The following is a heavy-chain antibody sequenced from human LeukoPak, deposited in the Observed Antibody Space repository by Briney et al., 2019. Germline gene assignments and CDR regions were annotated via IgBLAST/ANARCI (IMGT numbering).Heavy chain of an antibody. CDR3: ARGDVVTREFYYYYYMDV. CDR2: IIPIFGTA. Sequence: SVKVSCKASGGTFSSYAISWVRQAPGQGLEWMGGIIPIFGTANYAQKFQGRVTITTDESTSTDYMELSSLRSEDTAVYYCARGDVVTREFYYYYYMDVWGKGTTVTVSS. V-gene: IGHV1-69*05. CDR1: GGTFSSYA. D-gene: IGHD4-23*01. J-gene: IGHJ6*03.